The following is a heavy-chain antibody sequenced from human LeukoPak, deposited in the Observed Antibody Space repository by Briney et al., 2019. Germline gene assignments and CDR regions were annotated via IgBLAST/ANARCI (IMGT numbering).Heavy chain of an antibody. CDR3: ARGGSSGGSCYSCFSLDY. J-gene: IGHJ4*02. Sequence: ASVKVSCKASGYTFTGYYMHWVRQAPGQGLEWMGWINPNSGGTNYAQKFQGRVTMTRDTSISTAYMELSRLRSDDTAVYYCARGGSSGGSCYSCFSLDYWGQGTLVTVSS. CDR2: INPNSGGT. V-gene: IGHV1-2*02. CDR1: GYTFTGYY. D-gene: IGHD2-15*01.